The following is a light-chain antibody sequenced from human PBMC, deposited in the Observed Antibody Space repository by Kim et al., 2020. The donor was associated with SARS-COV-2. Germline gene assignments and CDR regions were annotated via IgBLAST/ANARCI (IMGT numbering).Light chain of an antibody. CDR3: QQSYSTLCT. CDR2: AAS. Sequence: ASEGDRVTITCRASQSISSYLNWYQQKPGKAPKLLIYAASSLKSGVPSRFSGSGSGTDFTLTISSLQPEDFATYYCQQSYSTLCTFGPGTKVDIK. J-gene: IGKJ3*01. CDR1: QSISSY. V-gene: IGKV1-39*01.